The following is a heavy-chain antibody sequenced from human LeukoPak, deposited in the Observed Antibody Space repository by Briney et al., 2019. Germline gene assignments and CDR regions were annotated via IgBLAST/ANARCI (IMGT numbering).Heavy chain of an antibody. CDR3: VQSGVGVFY. Sequence: GGSLRLSCAASGFTFSSYAMSWVRQAPGKGLEWVSLITGSSGSTYYADSVKGRFTISRDKSKNTLYLQMNSLRAEDTAVYCCVQSGVGVFYWGQGTLVTVSS. V-gene: IGHV3-23*01. CDR2: ITGSSGST. J-gene: IGHJ4*02. CDR1: GFTFSSYA. D-gene: IGHD3-10*01.